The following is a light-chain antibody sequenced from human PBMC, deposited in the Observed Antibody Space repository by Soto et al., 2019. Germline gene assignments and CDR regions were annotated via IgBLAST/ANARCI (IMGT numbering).Light chain of an antibody. CDR2: RAS. Sequence: DIVMTQSPATLSVSPGARAXPSSSASQSVNSNLAWYQQKPGQVPRLLIYRASSRAAGVPDRFTGSGSGTDFTLTISRLEPEDLAVYYCHQYGTSVTWTFGQGTKVDIK. V-gene: IGKV3-20*01. CDR1: QSVNSN. J-gene: IGKJ1*01. CDR3: HQYGTSVTWT.